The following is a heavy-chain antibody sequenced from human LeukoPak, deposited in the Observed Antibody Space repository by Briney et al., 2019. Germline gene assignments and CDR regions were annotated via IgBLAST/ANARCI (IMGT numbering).Heavy chain of an antibody. CDR3: ARDRLEWLLYYYYGMDV. V-gene: IGHV1-18*01. CDR2: ISAYNGNT. J-gene: IGHJ6*02. CDR1: GYTFTSYG. Sequence: ASVKVSCKASGYTFTSYGISWVRQAPGQGLEWMGWISAYNGNTNYAQKLQGRVTMTADTSTSTAYMELRSLRSDDTAVYYCARDRLEWLLYYYYGMDVWGRGTTVTVSS. D-gene: IGHD3-3*01.